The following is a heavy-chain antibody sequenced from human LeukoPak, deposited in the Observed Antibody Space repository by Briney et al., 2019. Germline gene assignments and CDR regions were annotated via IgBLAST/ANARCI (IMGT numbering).Heavy chain of an antibody. J-gene: IGHJ5*02. CDR3: ARDGPYCLVYTSCPNWFDP. CDR1: GYTFTGYY. D-gene: IGHD2-2*01. Sequence: ASVKVSCKASGYTFTGYYMHWVRQAPGQGLEWMGWINPNSGGTNYAQKFQGRVTMTRDTSISTAYMELSRLRSDDTAVYYCARDGPYCLVYTSCPNWFDPWGQGTLVTVSS. V-gene: IGHV1-2*02. CDR2: INPNSGGT.